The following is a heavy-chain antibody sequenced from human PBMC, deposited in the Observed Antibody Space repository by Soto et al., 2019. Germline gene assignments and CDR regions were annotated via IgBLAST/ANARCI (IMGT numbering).Heavy chain of an antibody. CDR3: ARDPPPPVY. V-gene: IGHV1-18*01. Sequence: QVQLVQSGAEVKKPGASVKVSCKASGYTFASYAISWMRQAPGQGLEWMGWISAYNGNTNYAQKLQGRVTMTTDTTESTAYMNLRSLRSDGTAVYYCARDPPPPVYWGQGTLITVPS. CDR1: GYTFASYA. D-gene: IGHD2-2*01. CDR2: ISAYNGNT. J-gene: IGHJ4*02.